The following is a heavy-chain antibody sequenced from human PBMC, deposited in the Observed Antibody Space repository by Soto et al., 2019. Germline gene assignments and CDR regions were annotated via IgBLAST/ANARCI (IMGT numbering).Heavy chain of an antibody. Sequence: QVQLVQSGAEVKKPGSSVKVSCKASGGTFSSYAISWVRQAPGQGLEWMGGIIPIFGTANYAQKFQGRVTITADKSTSTAYMELSSLRSEDTAVYYCARKGMTTYDRGYYYGMDVWGQGTTVTVSS. CDR2: IIPIFGTA. V-gene: IGHV1-69*06. D-gene: IGHD3-22*01. CDR1: GGTFSSYA. CDR3: ARKGMTTYDRGYYYGMDV. J-gene: IGHJ6*02.